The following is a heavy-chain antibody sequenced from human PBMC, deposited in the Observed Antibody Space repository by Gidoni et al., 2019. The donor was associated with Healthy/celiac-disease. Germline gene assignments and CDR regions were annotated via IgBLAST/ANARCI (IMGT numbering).Heavy chain of an antibody. CDR2: ISYDGSNK. CDR3: AKSPVALLWFGERRENWFDP. J-gene: IGHJ5*02. D-gene: IGHD3-10*01. V-gene: IGHV3-30*18. Sequence: QLQLVASVGGVVQPGRSLSLSCAASGFTFSSYGMHWVRPAPGKGLEWVAVISYDGSNKYYADSVKGRFTISRDNSKNTLYLQMNSLRAEDTAVYYCAKSPVALLWFGERRENWFDPWGQGTLVTVSS. CDR1: GFTFSSYG.